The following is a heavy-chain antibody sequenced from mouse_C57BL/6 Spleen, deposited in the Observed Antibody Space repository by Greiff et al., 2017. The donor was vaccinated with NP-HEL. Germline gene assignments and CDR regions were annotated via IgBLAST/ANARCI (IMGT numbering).Heavy chain of an antibody. CDR3: ARTGAAQATWAMDY. D-gene: IGHD3-2*02. Sequence: QVTLKECGPGILQSSQTLSLTCSFSGFSLSTSGMGVSWIRQPSGKGLEWLAHIYWDDDKRYNPSLKSRLTISKDTSRNQVFLKITSVDTADTATYYCARTGAAQATWAMDYWGQGTSVTVSS. CDR2: IYWDDDK. V-gene: IGHV8-12*01. CDR1: GFSLSTSGMG. J-gene: IGHJ4*01.